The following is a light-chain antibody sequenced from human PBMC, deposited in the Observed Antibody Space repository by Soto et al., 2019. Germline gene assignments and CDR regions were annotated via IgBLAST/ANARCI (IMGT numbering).Light chain of an antibody. CDR3: QPYISYWR. V-gene: IGKV1-5*01. CDR1: QSVSGW. Sequence: MTVALSTRYAKIRDTVTVTCRASQSVSGWLAWYQQKPGEAPKLLIYDAYALPRGVPSRFSGSGSGTKFTLTISRLPTDDFATYYCQPYISYWRSGHGTKADIK. CDR2: DAY. J-gene: IGKJ1*01.